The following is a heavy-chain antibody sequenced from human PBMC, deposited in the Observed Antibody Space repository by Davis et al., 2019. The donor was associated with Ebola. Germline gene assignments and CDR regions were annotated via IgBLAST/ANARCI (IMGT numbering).Heavy chain of an antibody. J-gene: IGHJ4*02. CDR3: ARRILWFGESPTYYFDY. CDR2: IIPVFRTA. Sequence: AASVTVSCKASGYTFTSYDISWLRQAPGQGLEWMGGIIPVFRTANYAQKFQGRVTITADESTRTAYMELSGLRSEDTAVYYCARRILWFGESPTYYFDYWGQGTLVTVSS. V-gene: IGHV1-69*13. D-gene: IGHD3-10*01. CDR1: GYTFTSYD.